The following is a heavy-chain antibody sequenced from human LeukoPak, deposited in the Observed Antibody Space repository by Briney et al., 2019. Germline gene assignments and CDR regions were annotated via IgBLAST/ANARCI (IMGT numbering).Heavy chain of an antibody. Sequence: SETLSLTCTVSGGSISTGGYYWSWVRQPPGKGLEWIGEIYHSGSTNYNPSLKSRVTMSVDKSKNQFSLKLSSVTAADTAVYYCARAPFDQRWFDPWGQGTLVTVSS. CDR3: ARAPFDQRWFDP. V-gene: IGHV4-4*02. J-gene: IGHJ5*02. CDR1: GGSISTGGYY. CDR2: IYHSGST.